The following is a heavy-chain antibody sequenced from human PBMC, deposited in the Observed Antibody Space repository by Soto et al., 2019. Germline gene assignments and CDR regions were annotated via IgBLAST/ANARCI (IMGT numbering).Heavy chain of an antibody. J-gene: IGHJ3*02. Sequence: ASVKVSCKASGYTFTSYAMHWVRQAPGQRLEWMGWINADNGNTKYSQKFQGRVTITRDTSASTAYMELRSLRSDDTAVYYCARDRDLVDYGDYGGAFDIWGQGTMVTVSS. V-gene: IGHV1-3*01. CDR2: INADNGNT. CDR1: GYTFTSYA. D-gene: IGHD4-17*01. CDR3: ARDRDLVDYGDYGGAFDI.